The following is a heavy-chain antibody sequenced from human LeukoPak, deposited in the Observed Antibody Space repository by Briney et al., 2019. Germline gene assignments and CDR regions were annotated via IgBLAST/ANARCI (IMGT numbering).Heavy chain of an antibody. J-gene: IGHJ4*02. D-gene: IGHD3-22*01. V-gene: IGHV4-39*01. CDR1: GGSISSSSYY. CDR2: IHYSGST. CDR3: ATTPYYSDSSGYYYFDY. Sequence: SETLSLTCTVSGGSISSSSYYWGWIRQPPGKGLEWIGSIHYSGSTYYNPSLKSRVTISGDTSKEQFFLKLSSVTAADTAVYYCATTPYYSDSSGYYYFDYWGQGTLVTVSS.